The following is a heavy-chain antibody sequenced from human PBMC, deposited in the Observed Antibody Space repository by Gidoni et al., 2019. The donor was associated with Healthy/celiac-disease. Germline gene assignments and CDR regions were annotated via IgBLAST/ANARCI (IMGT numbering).Heavy chain of an antibody. Sequence: EVQLLESGGGLVQPGGSLRLSCAASGFTFSSSAMSWVRQAPGKGLEWVSAISGSGGSTYYADSVKGRFTISRDNSKNTLYLQMNSLRAEDTAVYYCAKVTPYYDSSGPGAFDIWGQGTMVTVSS. D-gene: IGHD3-22*01. J-gene: IGHJ3*02. CDR3: AKVTPYYDSSGPGAFDI. V-gene: IGHV3-23*01. CDR1: GFTFSSSA. CDR2: ISGSGGST.